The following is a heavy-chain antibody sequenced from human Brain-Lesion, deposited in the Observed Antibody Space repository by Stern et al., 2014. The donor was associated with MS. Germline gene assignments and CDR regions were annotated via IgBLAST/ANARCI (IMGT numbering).Heavy chain of an antibody. J-gene: IGHJ4*02. Sequence: VQLEESGAEVKKPGASVKVSCKASGYTFTGYYMHWGRQAPGQGLEWMGWINPKSGGTNYAQKFQGWVTMTSDTSINTAYMELSRLRSDDTAVYYCATYYYDSTGYNDFWGQGTLVTVSS. D-gene: IGHD3-22*01. CDR2: INPKSGGT. CDR3: ATYYYDSTGYNDF. V-gene: IGHV1-2*04. CDR1: GYTFTGYY.